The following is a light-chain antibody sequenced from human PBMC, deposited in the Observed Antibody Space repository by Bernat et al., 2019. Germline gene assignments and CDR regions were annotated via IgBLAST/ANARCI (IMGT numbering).Light chain of an antibody. CDR2: AAS. V-gene: IGKV1-39*01. CDR1: QSINTY. J-gene: IGKJ5*01. Sequence: DIQMTQSPSSLSAFVGDRVTITCRASQSINTYLNWYQQRSGKAPNLLNYAASSLQSGLPSRFSGSGSGTDFTLTISSLQPEYLATYYCQQSYSTPTFRQGTRLEI. CDR3: QQSYSTPT.